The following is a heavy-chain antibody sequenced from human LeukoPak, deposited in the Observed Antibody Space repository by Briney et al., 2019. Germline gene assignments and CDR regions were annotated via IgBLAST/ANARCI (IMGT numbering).Heavy chain of an antibody. CDR2: IYYSGST. J-gene: IGHJ4*02. V-gene: IGHV4-39*01. D-gene: IGHD6-6*01. CDR3: ARHEIAARSWGFDY. CDR1: GGSISSSSYY. Sequence: SETLSLTCTVSGGSISSSSYYWGWIRQPPGKGLEWIGSIYYSGSTYYNPSLKSRVTISADTSKNQFSLKLSSVTAADTAVYYCARHEIAARSWGFDYWGQGTLVTVSS.